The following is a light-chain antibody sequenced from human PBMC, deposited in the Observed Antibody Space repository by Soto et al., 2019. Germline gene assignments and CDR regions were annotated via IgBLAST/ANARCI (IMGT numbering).Light chain of an antibody. J-gene: IGKJ4*01. V-gene: IGKV3-11*01. CDR3: QQRSNWPYLT. Sequence: EIVLTQSPDTLSLSPGERATLSCRASQSVSGYLGWYQQKPGQAPRLLIYDASNRAYGVPARFRGSGSGTNFTLTIASLEPDDFAVYYFQQRSNWPYLTFGGGTRA. CDR1: QSVSGY. CDR2: DAS.